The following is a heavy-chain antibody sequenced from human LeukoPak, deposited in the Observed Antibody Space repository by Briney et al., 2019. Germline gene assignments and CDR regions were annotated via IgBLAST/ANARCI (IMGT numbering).Heavy chain of an antibody. J-gene: IGHJ5*02. V-gene: IGHV4-39*01. CDR1: GDSISSSIYY. Sequence: SETLPLTCTVSGDSISSSIYYWGWIRQPPGKGLEWIGCIYYNGYTYYTSSLKSRVTIFVNTSKNHFSLKLISVTAADTAMYYCARQGGDTMVRGVVRDWFDPWGQGTLVTVSS. CDR3: ARQGGDTMVRGVVRDWFDP. CDR2: IYYNGYT. D-gene: IGHD3-10*01.